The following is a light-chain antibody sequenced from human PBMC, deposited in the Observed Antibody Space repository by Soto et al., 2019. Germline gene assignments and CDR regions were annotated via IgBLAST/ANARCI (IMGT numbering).Light chain of an antibody. V-gene: IGKV1-5*03. CDR1: QSISSW. CDR3: QQYNSYPWT. Sequence: DIQMTQSPSTLSASVGDRVTITCRASQSISSWLAWYQQKPGKAPKLLIYKAPSLESGVPSRFSGSGSGTEFTLTISSLQPDDVAAYYCQQYNSYPWTFGQGTKVEIK. CDR2: KAP. J-gene: IGKJ1*01.